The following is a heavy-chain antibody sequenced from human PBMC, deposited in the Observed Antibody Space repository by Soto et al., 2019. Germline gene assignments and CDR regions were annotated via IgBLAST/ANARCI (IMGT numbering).Heavy chain of an antibody. Sequence: SVKVSCKSSGGTFSSHPINWVRQAPGQGLEWMGGIIPIFGPANFAKKFQGRVTITADESTTTAYMELSSLTSEDTAVYYCATGSFTSTGGRIGYHYNAMDVWGQGTTVTVSS. D-gene: IGHD1-1*01. V-gene: IGHV1-69*13. CDR1: GGTFSSHP. J-gene: IGHJ6*02. CDR3: ATGSFTSTGGRIGYHYNAMDV. CDR2: IIPIFGPA.